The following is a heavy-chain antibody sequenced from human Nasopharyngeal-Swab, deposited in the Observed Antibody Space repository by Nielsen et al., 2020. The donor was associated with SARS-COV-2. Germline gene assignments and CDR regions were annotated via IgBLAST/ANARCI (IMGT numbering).Heavy chain of an antibody. CDR1: GFTFSSYA. D-gene: IGHD3-9*01. CDR2: ISGSGGST. V-gene: IGHV3-23*01. CDR3: ATETGRYFDLYFQH. Sequence: GESLKISCAASGFTFSSYAMSWVRQAPGKGLEWVSAISGSGGSTYYADSVKGRFTISRDNSKNTLYLQMNSLRAEDTAVYYCATETGRYFDLYFQHWDQGTLVTVSS. J-gene: IGHJ1*01.